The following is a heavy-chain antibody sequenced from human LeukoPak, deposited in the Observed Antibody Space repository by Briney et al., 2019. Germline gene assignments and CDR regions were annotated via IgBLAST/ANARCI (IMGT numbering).Heavy chain of an antibody. J-gene: IGHJ4*02. V-gene: IGHV3-23*01. CDR1: GFTFSSYA. CDR2: ISGSGGST. CDR3: ATSDHGSGNFDY. Sequence: GGSLRLSCAASGFTFSSYAMSWVRQAPGKGLEWVSAISGSGGSTYYADSVKGRFTISRDNSKNTLYLQMNSLRAEDTAVYYCATSDHGSGNFDYWGQGTLVTVSS. D-gene: IGHD3-10*01.